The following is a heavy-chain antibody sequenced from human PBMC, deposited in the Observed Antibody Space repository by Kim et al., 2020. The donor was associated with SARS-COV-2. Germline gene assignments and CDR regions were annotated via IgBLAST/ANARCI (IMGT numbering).Heavy chain of an antibody. CDR1: GFTFTTYD. Sequence: GGSLRLSCAASGFTFTTYDMSWVRQAPGKGPQWVANIKQDGGEKYYIDSVKGRFTISRDNAKNSVYLQMNNLRADDTGVYYCTRDGLGRGDVWGKGTTVIVSA. CDR2: IKQDGGEK. CDR3: TRDGLGRGDV. V-gene: IGHV3-7*01. J-gene: IGHJ6*04.